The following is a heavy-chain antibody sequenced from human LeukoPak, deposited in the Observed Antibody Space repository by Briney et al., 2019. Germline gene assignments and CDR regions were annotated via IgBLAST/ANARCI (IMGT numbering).Heavy chain of an antibody. CDR3: AKRTGDQTYYFDY. D-gene: IGHD4-17*01. J-gene: IGHJ4*02. V-gene: IGHV3-23*01. CDR2: ISGSGGST. Sequence: GGSLRLSCAASGFTVSSNYMSWVRQAPGKGLEWVSVISGSGGSTYYADSVKGRFTISRDNSKNTLYLQMNSLRAEDTAVYYCAKRTGDQTYYFDYWGQGTLVTVSS. CDR1: GFTVSSNY.